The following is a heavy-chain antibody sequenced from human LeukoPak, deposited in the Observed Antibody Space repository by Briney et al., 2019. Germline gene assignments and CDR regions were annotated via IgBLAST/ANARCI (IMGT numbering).Heavy chain of an antibody. CDR3: ATADKWEPLDY. Sequence: ASVKVSCKVSGNSLSETSIHWVRQAPGQWLEWMGGFEPEDGEPIFAQRFQGRFSMSGDTSTDTAYMELSSLTLEDTAVYYCATADKWEPLDYWGQGTLVTVSS. D-gene: IGHD1-26*01. CDR2: FEPEDGEP. CDR1: GNSLSETS. V-gene: IGHV1-24*01. J-gene: IGHJ4*02.